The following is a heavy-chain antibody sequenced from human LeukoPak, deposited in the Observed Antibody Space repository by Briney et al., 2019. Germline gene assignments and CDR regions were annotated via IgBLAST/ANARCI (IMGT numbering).Heavy chain of an antibody. CDR1: GYTFTGYY. J-gene: IGHJ4*02. Sequence: ASVKVSCKASGYTFTGYYMHWVRQAPGQGLELMGWINPNSGGTNYAQKFQDRVSMTRDTSISTAYMQLSRLRSDDTAVYYCARSPHILTGENFDFWGQGTLLTVSS. CDR3: ARSPHILTGENFDF. D-gene: IGHD3-9*01. CDR2: INPNSGGT. V-gene: IGHV1-2*02.